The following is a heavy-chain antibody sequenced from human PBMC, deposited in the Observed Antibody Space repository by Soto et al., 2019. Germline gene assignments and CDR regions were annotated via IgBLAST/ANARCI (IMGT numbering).Heavy chain of an antibody. CDR1: GFTVSSNY. CDR3: ARVAVAAPKPKYYYYMDV. CDR2: IYSGGST. Sequence: GGSLRLSCAASGFTVSSNYMSWVRQAPGKGLEWVSVIYSGGSTYYADSVKGRFTISRDNSKNTLYLQMNSLRAEDTAVYYCARVAVAAPKPKYYYYMDVWGKGTTVTVSS. J-gene: IGHJ6*03. V-gene: IGHV3-66*01. D-gene: IGHD2-15*01.